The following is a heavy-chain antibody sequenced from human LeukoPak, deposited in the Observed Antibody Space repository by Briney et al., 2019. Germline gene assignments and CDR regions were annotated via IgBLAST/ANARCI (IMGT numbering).Heavy chain of an antibody. J-gene: IGHJ4*02. CDR2: ISSGSDII. CDR3: ARVGSGSYYQDY. Sequence: GGSLRLSCAASGFAFSTYNMNWVRQAPGKGLEWVSYISSGSDIIHYADSVKGRFTCSRDNSKNTLYLQMNSLRAEDTAVYYCARVGSGSYYQDYWGQGTLVTVSS. CDR1: GFAFSTYN. D-gene: IGHD3-10*01. V-gene: IGHV3-48*01.